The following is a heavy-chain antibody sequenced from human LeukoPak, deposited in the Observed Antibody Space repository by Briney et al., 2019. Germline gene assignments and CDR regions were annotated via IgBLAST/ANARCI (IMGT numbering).Heavy chain of an antibody. CDR1: GGSFSGYY. CDR3: ARGETPEGAFDI. D-gene: IGHD2-15*01. J-gene: IGHJ3*02. V-gene: IGHV4-34*01. Sequence: PSETLSLTCAVYGGSFSGYYWSWIRQPPGKGLEWIGEINHSGSTNYNPSLKSRVTISVDTSKNKFSLKLSSVTAADTAVYYCARGETPEGAFDIWGQGTMVTVSS. CDR2: INHSGST.